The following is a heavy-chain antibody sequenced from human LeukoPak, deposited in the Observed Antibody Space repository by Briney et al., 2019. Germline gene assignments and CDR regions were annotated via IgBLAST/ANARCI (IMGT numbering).Heavy chain of an antibody. CDR1: GGSISTENNY. CDR2: IYYSGST. J-gene: IGHJ5*02. Sequence: SQTLSLTSTVSGGSISTENNYWGWIRQPPGKGLEWIGNIYYSGSTYYNPSLKSRVTISVDTSNNQFSLKLTSVTASDTAVYYCARAGPLQVDWFDPWGQGTLVTVSS. CDR3: ARAGPLQVDWFDP. V-gene: IGHV4-39*01.